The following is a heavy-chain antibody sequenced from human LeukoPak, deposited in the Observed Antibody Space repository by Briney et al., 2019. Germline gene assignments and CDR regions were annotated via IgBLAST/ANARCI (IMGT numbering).Heavy chain of an antibody. CDR3: ARNFRGGSTYLDY. D-gene: IGHD2/OR15-2a*01. Sequence: PSETLSLTCTVSGGSINNDFWTWIRQPAGKGLEWIGRIYSSGTTNYNPSLKSRVTMSVDTSKNQFSLKLRSVTAADTAVYYCARNFRGGSTYLDYWGEGTLVTVSS. J-gene: IGHJ4*02. CDR1: GGSINNDF. V-gene: IGHV4-4*07. CDR2: IYSSGTT.